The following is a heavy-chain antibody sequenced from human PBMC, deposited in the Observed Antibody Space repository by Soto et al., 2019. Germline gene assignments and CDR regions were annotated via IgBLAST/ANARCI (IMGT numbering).Heavy chain of an antibody. CDR1: GFSLSTSGVG. J-gene: IGHJ4*02. CDR3: AHSGWTSVTGTNGFDY. V-gene: IGHV2-5*02. CDR2: IYWDDDK. D-gene: IGHD1-20*01. Sequence: QITLKESGPTLVKPTQTLALTCTFSGFSLSTSGVGVGWIRQPPGKALEWLALIYWDDDKRYRSSLKSRLTITKDTSKPQVVLTMTNMDPVDTATYYCAHSGWTSVTGTNGFDYWGQGTLVTVSA.